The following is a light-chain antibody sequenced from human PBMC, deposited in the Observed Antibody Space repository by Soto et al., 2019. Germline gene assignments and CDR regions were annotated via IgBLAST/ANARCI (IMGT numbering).Light chain of an antibody. CDR3: SSYAGSNNLV. J-gene: IGLJ2*01. Sequence: QSALTQRPCASGSPGQSVTISCTGTSSDVGAYDSVSWYQQHPGKAPKLMIYEVFKRPSGVPDRFSGSKSGNTASLTVSGLQAEDEADYYCSSYAGSNNLVFGGGTKLTVL. CDR2: EVF. V-gene: IGLV2-8*01. CDR1: SSDVGAYDS.